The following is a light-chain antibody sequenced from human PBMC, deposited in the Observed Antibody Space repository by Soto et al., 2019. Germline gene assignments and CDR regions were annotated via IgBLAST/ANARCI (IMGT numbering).Light chain of an antibody. J-gene: IGKJ1*01. V-gene: IGKV3-15*01. CDR1: QSVSNN. Sequence: EIVMTQSPATLSVSPGEKVTLSCRASQSVSNNLAWYQQKPGQAPSLLMYGVSTRATGIPARFSGSGSGTEFTLTISSLQSEDFAVYYCQQYNRWPPWTFGQGTKVEI. CDR3: QQYNRWPPWT. CDR2: GVS.